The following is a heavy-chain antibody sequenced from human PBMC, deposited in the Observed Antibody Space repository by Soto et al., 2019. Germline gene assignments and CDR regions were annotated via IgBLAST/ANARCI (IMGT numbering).Heavy chain of an antibody. CDR3: ARDRGIAADYYYYGMDV. J-gene: IGHJ6*02. V-gene: IGHV1-69*06. CDR2: SIPIFGTA. D-gene: IGHD6-13*01. Sequence: QVQLVQSGAEVKKPGSSVKVSCKASGGTFSSYAISWVRQAPGQGLEWMGGSIPIFGTANYAQKFQGRVTITTDKSTSTAYMELSSLRSEYTAVYYCARDRGIAADYYYYGMDVWGQGTTVTVSS. CDR1: GGTFSSYA.